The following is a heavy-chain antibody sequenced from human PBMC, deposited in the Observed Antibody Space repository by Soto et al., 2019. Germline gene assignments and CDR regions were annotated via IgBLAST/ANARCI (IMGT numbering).Heavy chain of an antibody. J-gene: IGHJ4*02. CDR3: ARHIVDTSMTASFNY. CDR2: IYPGDSDA. D-gene: IGHD5-18*01. CDR1: GYSFLNYW. V-gene: IGHV5-51*01. Sequence: XESLKISCKTSGYSFLNYWIGWVRQMPGKGLEWMGIIYPGDSDARYSPSFQGQVTISADKSISTVYLQWSSLKASDTAMYYCARHIVDTSMTASFNYWGQGTQVTVSS.